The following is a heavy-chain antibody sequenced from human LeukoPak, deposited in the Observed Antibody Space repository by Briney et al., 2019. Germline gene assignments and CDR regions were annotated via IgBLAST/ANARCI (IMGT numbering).Heavy chain of an antibody. CDR3: ARVYRSSYWVHYYFDY. D-gene: IGHD4-11*01. CDR2: IYYSGST. J-gene: IGHJ4*02. Sequence: SETLSLTCTVSGGSISSGGYYWSWIRQHPGKGLEWIGNIYYSGSTYYNPSLKSRVTISVDTSKNQFSLKLSSVTAADTAVYYCARVYRSSYWVHYYFDYWGQGTLVTVSS. CDR1: GGSISSGGYY. V-gene: IGHV4-31*03.